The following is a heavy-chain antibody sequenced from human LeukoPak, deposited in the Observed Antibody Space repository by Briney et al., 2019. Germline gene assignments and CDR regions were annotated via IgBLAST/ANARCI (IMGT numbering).Heavy chain of an antibody. V-gene: IGHV3-15*07. CDR2: IKSKTDGGTT. Sequence: GGSLRLSCATSGFSFYNAWMNWVRQAPGKGLEWVGRIKSKTDGGTTDYAAPVKGRFTISRDDSKNTLYLQMNSLKTEDTAVYYCTTENSYMRDMAVRYYFDYWGQGTLVTVSS. CDR3: TTENSYMRDMAVRYYFDY. D-gene: IGHD2-15*01. J-gene: IGHJ4*02. CDR1: GFSFYNAW.